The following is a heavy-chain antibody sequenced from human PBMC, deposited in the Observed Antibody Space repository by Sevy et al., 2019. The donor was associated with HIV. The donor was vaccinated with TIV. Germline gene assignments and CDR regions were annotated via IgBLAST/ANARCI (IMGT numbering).Heavy chain of an antibody. CDR1: GFTFSSYG. J-gene: IGHJ4*02. D-gene: IGHD1-1*01. V-gene: IGHV3-30-3*01. CDR2: ISDDGSNK. CDR3: ARQTTGTATFDY. Sequence: GGSLRLSCAASGFTFSSYGMHWVRQAPGKGLEWVAVISDDGSNKYYADSVKGRFTISRDNSKNTLYLQMNSLRAEDTAVYYCARQTTGTATFDYWGQGTLVTVSS.